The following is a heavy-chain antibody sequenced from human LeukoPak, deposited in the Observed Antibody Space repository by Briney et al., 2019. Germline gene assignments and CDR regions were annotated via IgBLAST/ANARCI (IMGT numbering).Heavy chain of an antibody. CDR2: ISVGAEYI. D-gene: IGHD2-15*01. J-gene: IGHJ4*02. Sequence: PGESLRLSCAASGFTFSTYVMNWFRQAPGKGLEWVSTISVGAEYIFYADSVKGRFTISRDDSNNALYLQMHSLRAEDTALYYCASGPPSLRYFEYWGQGTLVTVSS. CDR3: ASGPPSLRYFEY. CDR1: GFTFSTYV. V-gene: IGHV3-23*01.